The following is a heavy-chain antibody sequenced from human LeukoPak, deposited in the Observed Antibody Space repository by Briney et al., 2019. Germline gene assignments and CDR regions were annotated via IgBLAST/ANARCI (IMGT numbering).Heavy chain of an antibody. Sequence: PGGSLRLSCAASELTFSGYWMNWVCQAPGKGLQWVGNIRQDGGQTHYSDSVKGRFTISRDNAKRSLYLQMNSLRPEDTAVYYCARDGHSSGSFDCWGQGTLVTVSS. CDR1: ELTFSGYW. J-gene: IGHJ4*02. CDR3: ARDGHSSGSFDC. CDR2: IRQDGGQT. D-gene: IGHD3-10*01. V-gene: IGHV3-7*01.